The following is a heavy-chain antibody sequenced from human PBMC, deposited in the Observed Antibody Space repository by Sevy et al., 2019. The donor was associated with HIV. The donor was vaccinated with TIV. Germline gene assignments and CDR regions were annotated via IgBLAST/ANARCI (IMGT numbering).Heavy chain of an antibody. CDR1: GFTFRDYA. J-gene: IGHJ6*03. Sequence: GGSLRLSCLASGFTFRDYAMSWVRQAPGKGLEWVGFIRAKIYGGTTEYAATVKGRFTISRDDSKGIAYLQMSSLKTDDTAVYYCTRGYTVTLPPKYYYTMDVWGKGTTVTVSS. CDR2: IRAKIYGGTT. V-gene: IGHV3-49*04. CDR3: TRGYTVTLPPKYYYTMDV. D-gene: IGHD4-4*01.